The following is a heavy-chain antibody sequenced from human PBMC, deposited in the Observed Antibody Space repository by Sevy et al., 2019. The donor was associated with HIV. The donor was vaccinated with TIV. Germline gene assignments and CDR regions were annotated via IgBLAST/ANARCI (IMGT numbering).Heavy chain of an antibody. Sequence: GGSLRLSCAASGFTFSNYAMHWVRQAPGKGLEWVAVISYDGSNKYYADSVKGRFTISRDNSKNTLYLQMNSLRAEDTAVYYGERGDEQRWLRLYYFDYWGQGTLVTVSS. CDR2: ISYDGSNK. V-gene: IGHV3-30*04. J-gene: IGHJ4*02. D-gene: IGHD5-12*01. CDR3: ERGDEQRWLRLYYFDY. CDR1: GFTFSNYA.